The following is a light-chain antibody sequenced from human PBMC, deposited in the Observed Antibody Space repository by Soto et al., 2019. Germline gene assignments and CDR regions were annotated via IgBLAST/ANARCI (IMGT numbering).Light chain of an antibody. V-gene: IGKV1-39*01. CDR3: QQSYSTPLT. CDR2: AAY. CDR1: QSISSY. J-gene: IGKJ4*01. Sequence: DIQMTQSPSSLSASVGDRVTITCRASQSISSYLNWYQQKPGKAPKLLIYAAYSLQSGVPSRFSGSVSGTNFTLTISSLQPEDFATYYCQQSYSTPLTFGGGTKVEIK.